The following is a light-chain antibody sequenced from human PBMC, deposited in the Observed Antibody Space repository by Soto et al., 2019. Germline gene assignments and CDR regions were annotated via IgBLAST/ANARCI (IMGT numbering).Light chain of an antibody. CDR1: SSDIGGYDF. CDR2: EVS. Sequence: QSVLTQPASVSGSPGQSLTISCTGTSSDIGGYDFVSWYRQQPGKAPKLLIYEVSHRPSGVSSRFSASKSGNTDSLTISGLQAEDEGDYYCSSYTISSTTVFGTGTKLTVL. J-gene: IGLJ1*01. V-gene: IGLV2-14*01. CDR3: SSYTISSTTV.